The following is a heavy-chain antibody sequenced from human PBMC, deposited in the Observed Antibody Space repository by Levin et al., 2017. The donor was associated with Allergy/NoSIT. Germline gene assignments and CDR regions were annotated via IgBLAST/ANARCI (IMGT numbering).Heavy chain of an antibody. V-gene: IGHV3-74*01. CDR1: GFTFSSCW. CDR2: IKGDGSSI. D-gene: IGHD5-18*01. J-gene: IGHJ4*02. CDR3: AREDTSMVESTLLDY. Sequence: PGGSLRLSCAASGFTFSSCWMHWVRQAPGKGLVWVSRIKGDGSSISYADSVKGRFTISRDNAKNTLYLQMNSLRGEDTAVYYCAREDTSMVESTLLDYWGQGTLVTVSS.